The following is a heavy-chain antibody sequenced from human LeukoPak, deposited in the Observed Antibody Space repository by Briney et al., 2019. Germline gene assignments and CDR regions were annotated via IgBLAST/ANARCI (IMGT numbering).Heavy chain of an antibody. V-gene: IGHV4-59*08. D-gene: IGHD2-15*01. CDR3: ARHPFATPFDY. CDR2: AYYSGHT. Sequence: PSETLSLTCTVSGGSISDNYWSWIRQPPGKGLEWIGYAYYSGHTNYNSSLKSRVAMSLDTCKSQFSLRLSSVTAADTAVYFCARHPFATPFDYWGPGTLVTVSS. CDR1: GGSISDNY. J-gene: IGHJ4*02.